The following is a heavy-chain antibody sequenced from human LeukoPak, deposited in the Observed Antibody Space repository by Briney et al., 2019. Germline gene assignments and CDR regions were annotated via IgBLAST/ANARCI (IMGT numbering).Heavy chain of an antibody. Sequence: PGGSLRLSCAASGFTFSSYAMHWVRQAPGKGLEWVAVISYDGSNKYYADSVKGRFTISRDNSKNTLYLQMNSLRAEDTAVYYCARDPAEYYGFDYWGQGTLVTVSS. V-gene: IGHV3-30-3*01. CDR2: ISYDGSNK. J-gene: IGHJ4*02. D-gene: IGHD2-21*01. CDR1: GFTFSSYA. CDR3: ARDPAEYYGFDY.